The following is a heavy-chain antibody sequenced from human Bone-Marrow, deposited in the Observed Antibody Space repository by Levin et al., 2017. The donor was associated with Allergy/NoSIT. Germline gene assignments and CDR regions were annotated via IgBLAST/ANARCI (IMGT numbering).Heavy chain of an antibody. V-gene: IGHV1-18*01. CDR1: AYTFTNFA. D-gene: IGHD6-19*01. Sequence: ASVKVSCKASAYTFTNFAVSWVRQAPGQGLEWMGWISASIGTTNYAQNLQGRVTMTTDTSTSTAYMDLTRLRSDDTAIYYCARVHSSGWDAWGQGTLVTVSS. J-gene: IGHJ4*02. CDR3: ARVHSSGWDA. CDR2: ISASIGTT.